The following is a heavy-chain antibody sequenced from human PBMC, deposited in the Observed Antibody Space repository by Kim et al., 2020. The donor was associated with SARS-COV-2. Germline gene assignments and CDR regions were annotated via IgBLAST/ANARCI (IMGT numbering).Heavy chain of an antibody. CDR1: GFTFSSYW. CDR2: INSDGSST. V-gene: IGHV3-74*01. CDR3: ARDQLNFWSGYPEFDP. Sequence: GGSLRLSCAASGFTFSSYWMHWVRQAPGKGLVCVSRINSDGSSTSYADSVKGRFTISRDNAKNTLYLQMNSLRAEDTAVYYCARDQLNFWSGYPEFDPWGQGTLVTVSS. J-gene: IGHJ5*02. D-gene: IGHD3-3*01.